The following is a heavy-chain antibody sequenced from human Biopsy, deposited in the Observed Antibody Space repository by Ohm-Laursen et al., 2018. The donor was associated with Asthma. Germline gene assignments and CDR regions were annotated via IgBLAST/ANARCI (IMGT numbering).Heavy chain of an antibody. Sequence: TLSLTCTVSGGSITSSSYYWGWIRQPPGKGMEWIGSMYHSGSPYYHPSLKSRATISVDTSKNQLSLKMSSVTAADTAVYFCVRHQYSSSWSTFDYWGQGTLVTVSS. CDR1: GGSITSSSYY. D-gene: IGHD3-22*01. CDR2: MYHSGSP. CDR3: VRHQYSSSWSTFDY. V-gene: IGHV4-39*01. J-gene: IGHJ4*02.